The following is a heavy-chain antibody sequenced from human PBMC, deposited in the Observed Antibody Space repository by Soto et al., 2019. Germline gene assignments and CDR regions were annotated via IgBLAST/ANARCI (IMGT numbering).Heavy chain of an antibody. V-gene: IGHV1-18*01. Sequence: ASVKVSCKASGYTFTSYGISWVRQAPGQGLDWMGWISAYNGNTNYAQKLQGRVTMTTDTSTSTAYMELRSLRSDDTAVYYCAVDLYDYIWGSYRLDAFDIWGQGTMVTVSS. CDR2: ISAYNGNT. CDR3: AVDLYDYIWGSYRLDAFDI. J-gene: IGHJ3*02. CDR1: GYTFTSYG. D-gene: IGHD3-16*02.